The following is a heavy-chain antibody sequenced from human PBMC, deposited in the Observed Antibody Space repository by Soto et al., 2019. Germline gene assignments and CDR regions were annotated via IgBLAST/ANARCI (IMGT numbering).Heavy chain of an antibody. J-gene: IGHJ4*02. V-gene: IGHV3-30-3*01. CDR2: ISYDGSNK. D-gene: IGHD3-3*01. Sequence: GGSLRLSCAASGFTFSSYAMHWVRQAPGKGLEWVAVISYDGSNKYYADSVKGRFTISRDNSKNTLYLQMNSLRAEDTAVYYCARTNVLRFLEWLFALDYWGQGTLVTVSS. CDR1: GFTFSSYA. CDR3: ARTNVLRFLEWLFALDY.